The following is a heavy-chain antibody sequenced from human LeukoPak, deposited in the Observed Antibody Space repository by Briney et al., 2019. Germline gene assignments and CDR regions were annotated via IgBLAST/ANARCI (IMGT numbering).Heavy chain of an antibody. Sequence: GGSLRLSCAVSGFTFSSYGMYWVRQAPGKGLEWVAVISYDGSNEYYGDSVEGRFTISRDNSKNTLYLQMNSLRAEDTAVYYCARILSSAWGELGYWGQGSLVTVSS. D-gene: IGHD6-19*01. CDR1: GFTFSSYG. CDR3: ARILSSAWGELGY. J-gene: IGHJ4*02. V-gene: IGHV3-30*03. CDR2: ISYDGSNE.